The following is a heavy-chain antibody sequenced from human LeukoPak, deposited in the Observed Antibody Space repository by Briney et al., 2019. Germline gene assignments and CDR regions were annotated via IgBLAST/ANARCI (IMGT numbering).Heavy chain of an antibody. V-gene: IGHV3-9*01. CDR1: GFTFDDYA. D-gene: IGHD6-13*01. CDR2: ISWNSGSI. CDR3: AKGTYSSSWYWYYYYGMDV. Sequence: PGGPLRLSCAASGFTFDDYAMHWVRQAPGKGLEWVSGISWNSGSIGYADSVKGRFTISRDNAKNSLYLQMNSLRAEDTALYYCAKGTYSSSWYWYYYYGMDVWGQGTTVTVSS. J-gene: IGHJ6*02.